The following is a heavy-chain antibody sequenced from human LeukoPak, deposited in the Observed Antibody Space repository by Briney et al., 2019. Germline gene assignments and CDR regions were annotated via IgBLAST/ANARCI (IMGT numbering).Heavy chain of an antibody. Sequence: PSETLSLTCSVSGYSISSGYYWGWIRPPPGKGLEWIGCIYHSGNTYYNPSLKSRVTISVDTSKNQFSLKLSSVTAADTAVYYCAREDATYWFDPWGQGTLVTVSS. CDR3: AREDATYWFDP. CDR2: IYHSGNT. V-gene: IGHV4-38-2*02. CDR1: GYSISSGYY. J-gene: IGHJ5*02.